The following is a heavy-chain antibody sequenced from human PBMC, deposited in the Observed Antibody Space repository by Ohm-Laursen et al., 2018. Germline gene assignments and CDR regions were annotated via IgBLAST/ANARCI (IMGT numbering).Heavy chain of an antibody. CDR2: ISSSDPTI. CDR3: ARDQGWVDY. D-gene: IGHD6-19*01. V-gene: IGHV3-48*03. CDR1: GFSFQNYE. Sequence: GSLRLSCTASGFSFQNYEMTWVRQAPGKGLEWVSYISSSDPTIYYADSVQGRFTISRDNAKNSLYLQMNSLRAEDTAVYYCARDQGWVDYWGQGTLVTVSS. J-gene: IGHJ4*02.